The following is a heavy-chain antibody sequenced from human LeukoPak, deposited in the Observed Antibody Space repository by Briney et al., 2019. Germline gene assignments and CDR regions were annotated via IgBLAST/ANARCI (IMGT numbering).Heavy chain of an antibody. D-gene: IGHD3-10*01. Sequence: SETLSLTCAVSGFSISSGYYWGWIRQPPGKGLEWIGSFYHSGNTYYNPSLKSRVTISVDTSKNQFSLKLSSVTAADTAVYYCARVLKWFGVDAFDIWGQGTMVTVSS. V-gene: IGHV4-38-2*01. CDR3: ARVLKWFGVDAFDI. CDR1: GFSISSGYY. CDR2: FYHSGNT. J-gene: IGHJ3*02.